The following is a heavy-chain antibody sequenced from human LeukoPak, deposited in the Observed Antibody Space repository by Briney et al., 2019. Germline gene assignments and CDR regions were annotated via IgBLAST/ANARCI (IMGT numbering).Heavy chain of an antibody. D-gene: IGHD3-16*01. Sequence: SETLSLTCTVSGVSISTYYWSWIRQPPGKGLEWLGYIYHSGSTNYNPSLKSRVTISVDTSQNQFYLKLSSVTAADTAVYYCARETSQKGAHYMDVWGKGTTITISS. J-gene: IGHJ6*03. V-gene: IGHV4-59*01. CDR3: ARETSQKGAHYMDV. CDR2: IYHSGST. CDR1: GVSISTYY.